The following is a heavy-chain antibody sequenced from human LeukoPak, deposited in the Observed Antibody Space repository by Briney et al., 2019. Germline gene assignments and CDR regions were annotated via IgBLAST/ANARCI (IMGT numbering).Heavy chain of an antibody. CDR2: IYYSGNI. J-gene: IGHJ4*02. D-gene: IGHD1-26*01. CDR3: ARVTTSRGSSTFDY. CDR1: GGSISSGGYY. Sequence: SETLSLTCTVSGGSISSGGYYWSWIRQHPGRGLEWIGYIYYSGNIYYNPSLKSRVVISVDTSNNQFSLKLSSVTAADTAVYYCARVTTSRGSSTFDYWGQGTLVTVSS. V-gene: IGHV4-31*03.